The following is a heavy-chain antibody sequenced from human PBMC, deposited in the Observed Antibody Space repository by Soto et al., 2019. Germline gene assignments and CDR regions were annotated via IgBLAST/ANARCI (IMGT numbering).Heavy chain of an antibody. J-gene: IGHJ4*02. CDR1: GYTFTNFG. Sequence: QVQLVQSGAEVKKPGASVKVSCKASGYTFTNFGISWVRQAPGQGLEWMGWISAYNGNTNYAQNFQGRVTMTTDTSTSTGYIELRSLRSDDTGVYYCARVGTPIDYWGQGTLVTVSS. D-gene: IGHD7-27*01. V-gene: IGHV1-18*01. CDR2: ISAYNGNT. CDR3: ARVGTPIDY.